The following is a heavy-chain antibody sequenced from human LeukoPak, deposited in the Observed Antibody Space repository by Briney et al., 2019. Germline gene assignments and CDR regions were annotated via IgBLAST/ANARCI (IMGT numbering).Heavy chain of an antibody. J-gene: IGHJ4*02. D-gene: IGHD3-16*02. CDR1: GFTFSSYA. Sequence: GGSLRLSCAASGFTFSSYAMHWVRQAPGKGLEWVAVISYDGSNRYYADSVKGRFTISRDNSKNTLYLQMNSLRAEDTAVYYCAREGRLGELSPMDCWGQGTLVTVSS. CDR2: ISYDGSNR. CDR3: AREGRLGELSPMDC. V-gene: IGHV3-30-3*01.